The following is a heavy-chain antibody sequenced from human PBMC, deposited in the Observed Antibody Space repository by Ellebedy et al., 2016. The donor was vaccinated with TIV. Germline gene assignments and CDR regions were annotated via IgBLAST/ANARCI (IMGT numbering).Heavy chain of an antibody. CDR1: GYSFTTYW. CDR3: AAYTKWGTTYYFDY. CDR2: VYPADSDT. J-gene: IGHJ4*02. D-gene: IGHD7-27*01. V-gene: IGHV5-51*01. Sequence: GGSLRLSCKGSGYSFTTYWIGWVRQMPGKGLEWMGIVYPADSDTRYSPSFQGQVTISADTSISTAYLQWSSLKASDTAMYYCAAYTKWGTTYYFDYWGQGTLVTVSS.